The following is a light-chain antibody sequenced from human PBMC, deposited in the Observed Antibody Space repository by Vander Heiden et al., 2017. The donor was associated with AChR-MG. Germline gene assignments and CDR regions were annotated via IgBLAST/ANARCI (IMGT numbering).Light chain of an antibody. CDR2: GAS. J-gene: IGKJ5*01. Sequence: EIVMTQSPATLSVSPGERATLSFRASQSLSNNLAWYQQKPGQSPRLLISGASTRATGIPARFSGSGSGTEFTLTISSLQSEDFAVYYCQQYNDWPITFGLGTRLEIK. V-gene: IGKV3-15*01. CDR1: QSLSNN. CDR3: QQYNDWPIT.